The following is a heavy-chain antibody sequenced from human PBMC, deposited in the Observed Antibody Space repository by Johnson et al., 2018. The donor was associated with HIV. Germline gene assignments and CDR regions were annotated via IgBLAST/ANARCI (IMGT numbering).Heavy chain of an antibody. Sequence: VQLVESGGGLVQPGRSLRLSCAASGFTFDDYGMSWVRQAPGKGLEWVSGINWNGGSTGYADSVKGRFTISRDNAKNSLYLQMKSLRAEDTAVYYCARGGHCGGDCAGAKQALDIWGQGTRVTVSS. CDR2: INWNGGST. J-gene: IGHJ3*02. D-gene: IGHD2-21*01. CDR3: ARGGHCGGDCAGAKQALDI. V-gene: IGHV3-20*04. CDR1: GFTFDDYG.